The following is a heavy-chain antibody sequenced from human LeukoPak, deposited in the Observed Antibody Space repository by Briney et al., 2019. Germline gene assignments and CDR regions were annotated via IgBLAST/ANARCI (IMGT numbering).Heavy chain of an antibody. CDR2: IYYSGST. D-gene: IGHD6-6*01. V-gene: IGHV4-59*11. Sequence: SETLSLTCTVSGGSISSHYCSWIRQPPGKGLEWIGYIYYSGSTNYNPSLKSRVTISVDTSKNQFSLKLSSVTAADTAVYYCARVRDTSSGGYYFDYWGQGTLVTVSS. J-gene: IGHJ4*02. CDR3: ARVRDTSSGGYYFDY. CDR1: GGSISSHY.